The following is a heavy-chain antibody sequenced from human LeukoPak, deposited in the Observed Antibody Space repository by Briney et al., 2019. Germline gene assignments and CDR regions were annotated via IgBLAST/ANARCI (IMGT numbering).Heavy chain of an antibody. CDR3: AKGLWKGEVYYYYYMDV. J-gene: IGHJ6*03. V-gene: IGHV3-30*18. D-gene: IGHD1-1*01. CDR1: GFTFSSYG. Sequence: GGSLRLSCAASGFTFSSYGMHWVRQAPGKGLEWVAVISYDGSNKYYADSVKGRFTISRDNSKNTLYLQMNSLRAEDTAVYYCAKGLWKGEVYYYYYMDVWGKGTTVTVSS. CDR2: ISYDGSNK.